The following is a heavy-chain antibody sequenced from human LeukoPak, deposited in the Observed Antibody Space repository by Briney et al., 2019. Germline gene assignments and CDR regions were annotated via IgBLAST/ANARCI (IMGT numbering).Heavy chain of an antibody. CDR1: GLTFSKSW. CDR3: ARDDNRGYDL. V-gene: IGHV3-48*04. J-gene: IGHJ5*02. Sequence: GGSLRLSCAASGLTFSKSWMSWVRQAPGKGLEWVSYISSSSSTIYYADSVKGRFTISRDNAKNSLYLQMNSLRAEDTAVYYCARDDNRGYDLWGQGTLVTVSS. D-gene: IGHD7-27*01. CDR2: ISSSSSTI.